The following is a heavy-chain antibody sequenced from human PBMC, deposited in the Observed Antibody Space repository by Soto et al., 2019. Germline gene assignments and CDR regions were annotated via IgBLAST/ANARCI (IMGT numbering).Heavy chain of an antibody. J-gene: IGHJ6*02. CDR1: GFTFRTYG. V-gene: IGHV3-30*18. CDR2: ISNTGINK. Sequence: QVQLVESGGGVVQPGRSLRLSCAASGFTFRTYGMHWVRQAPGKGLEWLAVISNTGINKYYADSVKGRFTISRDNSRDTLFLQMNSLRGEDTAIYYCAKVIRADSTSSNFYYYSGLDVWGQVTTVTVS. CDR3: AKVIRADSTSSNFYYYSGLDV. D-gene: IGHD6-6*01.